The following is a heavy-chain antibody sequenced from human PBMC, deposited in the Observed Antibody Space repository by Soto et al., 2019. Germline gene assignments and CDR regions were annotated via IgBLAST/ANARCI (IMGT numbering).Heavy chain of an antibody. CDR2: IHHSGDT. CDR1: GDSINRGYYY. V-gene: IGHV4-30-4*08. Sequence: SETLSLTCTVSGDSINRGYYYWSWIRPPPGKGLEWRGNIHHSGDTYYKSSLKSRLTISLDTSKNHFSLDLTSITDADTAVYYCAGDQRPSGSYLHHSDFGVDVWGQGTTVTVSS. D-gene: IGHD1-26*01. CDR3: AGDQRPSGSYLHHSDFGVDV. J-gene: IGHJ6*02.